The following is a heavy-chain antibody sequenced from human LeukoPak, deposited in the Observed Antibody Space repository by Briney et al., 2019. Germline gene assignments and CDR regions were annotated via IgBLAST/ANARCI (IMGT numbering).Heavy chain of an antibody. CDR2: IWYDGSSK. V-gene: IGHV3-33*01. CDR1: GFIFSAYG. D-gene: IGHD3-16*02. J-gene: IGHJ3*02. CDR3: ARDNRYTGNYLDAFDI. Sequence: GGSLRLSCAASGFIFSAYGMHWVRQAPGKGLEWLAVIWYDGSSKYHADSVKGRFTISRDNSKNTLYMQMNNLRVEDTAVYFCARDNRYTGNYLDAFDIWGQGTLVTVSP.